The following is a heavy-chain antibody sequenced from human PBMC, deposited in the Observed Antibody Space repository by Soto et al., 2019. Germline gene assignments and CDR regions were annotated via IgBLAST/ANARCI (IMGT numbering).Heavy chain of an antibody. Sequence: ASVKVSCKTSGYTFQSHGFTWVRQAPGQGLEWMGWISGYNGDTHYAQKFQGRLTMTTDTSTSTAYMELSSLTYDDTAIYFCARGAELRSFWYFDLWGRGTLVTVSS. V-gene: IGHV1-18*01. CDR2: ISGYNGDT. D-gene: IGHD1-26*01. CDR1: GYTFQSHG. CDR3: ARGAELRSFWYFDL. J-gene: IGHJ2*01.